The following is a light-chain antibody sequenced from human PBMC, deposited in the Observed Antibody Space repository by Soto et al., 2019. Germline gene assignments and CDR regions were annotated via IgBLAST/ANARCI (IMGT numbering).Light chain of an antibody. J-gene: IGLJ3*02. V-gene: IGLV2-23*02. CDR1: SSDVGSYNL. Sequence: QSALTQPAFVSGSPGQSITISCTGTSSDVGSYNLVSWYQQHPGKAPKLMIYEVSKRPSGVSNRFSGSKSGNTASLTISGLQPEDEADYYCCSYAGSSTLVFGGGTKLTVL. CDR2: EVS. CDR3: CSYAGSSTLV.